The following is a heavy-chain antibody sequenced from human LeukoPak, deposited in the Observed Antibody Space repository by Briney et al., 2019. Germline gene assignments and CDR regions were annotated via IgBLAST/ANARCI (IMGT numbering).Heavy chain of an antibody. J-gene: IGHJ4*02. D-gene: IGHD3-22*01. Sequence: GGCLRLSCAASGFTFSSYWMHWVRQAPGKGLVWVSRFNSDGSSTSYADSVKGRFTISRDNSKNTLYLQMNSLRAEDTAVYYCAKDTADSGYLMGYFDYWGQGTLVTVSS. CDR1: GFTFSSYW. V-gene: IGHV3-74*01. CDR2: FNSDGSST. CDR3: AKDTADSGYLMGYFDY.